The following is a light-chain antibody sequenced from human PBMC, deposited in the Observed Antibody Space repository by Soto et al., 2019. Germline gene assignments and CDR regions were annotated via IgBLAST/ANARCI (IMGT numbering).Light chain of an antibody. CDR3: KQYGSFIT. CDR1: QSVTSSY. Sequence: ETVFTHSPVTLSLSPGERATLSCRASQSVTSSYLAWYQQKPGQAPRLLIYGASSRATGIPDRFSGSGSGTDFTLTISRLEPEDFAVYYCKQYGSFITCGQGKRREIK. CDR2: GAS. J-gene: IGKJ5*01. V-gene: IGKV3-20*01.